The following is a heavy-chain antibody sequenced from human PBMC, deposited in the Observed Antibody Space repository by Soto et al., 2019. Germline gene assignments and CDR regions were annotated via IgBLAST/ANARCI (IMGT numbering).Heavy chain of an antibody. V-gene: IGHV3-23*01. CDR1: GFTFSSYA. CDR3: ATSSRITMIVVVIAPATFDY. J-gene: IGHJ4*02. Sequence: GGSLRLSCAASGFTFSSYAMSWVRQAPGKGLEWVSAISGSGGSTYYADSVKGRFTISRDNSKNTLYLQMNSLRAEDTAVYYCATSSRITMIVVVIAPATFDYWGQGTLVTVSS. CDR2: ISGSGGST. D-gene: IGHD3-22*01.